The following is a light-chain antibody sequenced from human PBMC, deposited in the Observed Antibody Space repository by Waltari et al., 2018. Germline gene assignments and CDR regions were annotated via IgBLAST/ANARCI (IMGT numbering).Light chain of an antibody. CDR2: WAS. CDR3: QQYYSTPLT. J-gene: IGKJ1*01. CDR1: QSVLYSSNNKNY. V-gene: IGKV4-1*01. Sequence: DIVMTQSPDSLAVALGERATINCKSSQSVLYSSNNKNYLAWYQQKPGQPPKLLIYWASTRESGVPDRFSGSGSGTDFTLTISSLQAEDVAVYYCQQYYSTPLTFGQGTTVEIK.